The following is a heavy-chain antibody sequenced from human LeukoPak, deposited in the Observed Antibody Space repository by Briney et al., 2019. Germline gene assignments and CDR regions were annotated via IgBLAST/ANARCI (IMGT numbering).Heavy chain of an antibody. J-gene: IGHJ6*03. Sequence: GASVKVSCKASGGTFSSYAISWVRQAPGQGLEWRGGIIPIFGTANYAQKFQGRVTITTDESTSTAYMELSSLRSEDTAVYYCARQYCGGDCSVRDYYYYMDVWGKGTTVTVSS. CDR3: ARQYCGGDCSVRDYYYYMDV. CDR2: IIPIFGTA. V-gene: IGHV1-69*05. D-gene: IGHD2-21*02. CDR1: GGTFSSYA.